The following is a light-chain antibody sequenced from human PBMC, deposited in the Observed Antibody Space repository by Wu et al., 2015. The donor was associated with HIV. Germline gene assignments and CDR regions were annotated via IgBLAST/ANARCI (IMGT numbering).Light chain of an antibody. V-gene: IGKV3-20*01. CDR2: GVS. Sequence: ENVLTQSPGTLSLSPGERATLSCMASQSISANYLAWYQQKPGQAPRLLIFGVSNRATGIPARFSGSGSGTDFTLTINRLEPEDFAVYYCQQYDDSPPWTFGQGTRV. J-gene: IGKJ1*01. CDR3: QQYDDSPPWT. CDR1: QSISANY.